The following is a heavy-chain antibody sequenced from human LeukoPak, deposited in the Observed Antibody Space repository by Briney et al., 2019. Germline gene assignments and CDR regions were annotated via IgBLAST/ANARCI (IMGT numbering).Heavy chain of an antibody. V-gene: IGHV4-30-4*07. J-gene: IGHJ4*02. D-gene: IGHD3-22*01. CDR2: IRYSGST. Sequence: PSETLSLTCEVSGDSLSSGGYSWSWIRQPPGKGLEWIGYIRYSGSTYYNPSLKSRLTMSVEASKTQFSLRLSSVTAADTAVYYCARVTGYMIEDYFDYWGQGTLVTVSS. CDR1: GDSLSSGGYS. CDR3: ARVTGYMIEDYFDY.